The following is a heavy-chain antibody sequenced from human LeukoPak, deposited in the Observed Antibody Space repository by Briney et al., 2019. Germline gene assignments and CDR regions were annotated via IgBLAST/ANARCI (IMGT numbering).Heavy chain of an antibody. Sequence: ASVKVSCKASGYTFTGYYLHWVRQAPGQGLEWMGWINPNSSATNYARKFRGRVTMTRDTSISTAYMELSRLTSDDTAVFYCATFYYNGLDFWGQGTTVTVSS. CDR3: ATFYYNGLDF. CDR2: INPNSSAT. V-gene: IGHV1-2*02. CDR1: GYTFTGYY. J-gene: IGHJ6*02.